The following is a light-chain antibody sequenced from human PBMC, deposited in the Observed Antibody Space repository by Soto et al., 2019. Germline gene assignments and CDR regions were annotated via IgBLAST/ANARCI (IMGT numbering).Light chain of an antibody. CDR1: SSNIGAGHD. V-gene: IGLV1-40*01. CDR3: QSYDSSLNGVV. Sequence: QSVLTQPPSVSGAPGQRVTISCTGSSSNIGAGHDVHWYQQLPGTAPKLLIYGNNNRPSGVPDRFSGSKSGTSASLAITGLQAEDEADYYCQSYDSSLNGVVFGGGTKVTVL. CDR2: GNN. J-gene: IGLJ2*01.